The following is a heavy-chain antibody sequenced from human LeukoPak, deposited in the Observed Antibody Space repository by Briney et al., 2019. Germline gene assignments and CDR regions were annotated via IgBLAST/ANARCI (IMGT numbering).Heavy chain of an antibody. V-gene: IGHV1-2*02. CDR1: GYTFTSYG. CDR3: ARGTTQYSSSAFDY. Sequence: ASVKVSCKASGYTFTSYGISWVRQAPGQGLEWMGWIKPNNGGTNYAQKFQGRVTLTRDTSISTAYMDLTRLTSDDAAVYFCARGTTQYSSSAFDYWGQGSLVTVSS. D-gene: IGHD6-13*01. CDR2: IKPNNGGT. J-gene: IGHJ4*02.